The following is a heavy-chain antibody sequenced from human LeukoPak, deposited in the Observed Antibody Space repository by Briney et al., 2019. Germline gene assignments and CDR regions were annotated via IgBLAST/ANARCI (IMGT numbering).Heavy chain of an antibody. CDR3: ARGASVVAGNDNAFDI. CDR2: ISSSGRTM. D-gene: IGHD6-19*01. J-gene: IGHJ3*02. V-gene: IGHV3-48*03. CDR1: GFTFSGYE. Sequence: GGSLRLSCVASGFTFSGYEMNWVRQAPGKGLEWVSYISSSGRTMYYADSVKGRFTISRDNAKKSLYLQMNSLRADDTAVYYCARGASVVAGNDNAFDIWGQGTMVTVSS.